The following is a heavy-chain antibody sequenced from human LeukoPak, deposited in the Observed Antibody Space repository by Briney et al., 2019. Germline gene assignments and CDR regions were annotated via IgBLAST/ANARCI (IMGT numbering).Heavy chain of an antibody. D-gene: IGHD3-10*01. CDR3: AREGESYPDLDY. J-gene: IGHJ4*02. CDR1: GFTFSSYG. Sequence: GGSLRLSCAASGFTFSSYGMHWVRQAPGKGLEWVAFIRYDGSNKYYADSVKGRFTISRDNAKNSLYLQMNSLRAEDTAVYYCAREGESYPDLDYWGQGTLVTVSS. V-gene: IGHV3-30*02. CDR2: IRYDGSNK.